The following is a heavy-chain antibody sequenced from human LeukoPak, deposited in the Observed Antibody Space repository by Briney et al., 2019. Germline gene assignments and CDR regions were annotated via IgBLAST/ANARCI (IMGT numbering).Heavy chain of an antibody. D-gene: IGHD3-10*01. CDR1: GFTFSSYG. V-gene: IGHV3-30*18. CDR2: ISYDGSNK. Sequence: GRSLRLSCAASGFTFSSYGMHWVRQAPGKGLEWVAVISYDGSNKYYADSVKGRFTISRDNSKNTLYLQMNSLRAEDTAVYYCAKDRGHYYGSVDAFDIWGQGTMVTVSS. J-gene: IGHJ3*02. CDR3: AKDRGHYYGSVDAFDI.